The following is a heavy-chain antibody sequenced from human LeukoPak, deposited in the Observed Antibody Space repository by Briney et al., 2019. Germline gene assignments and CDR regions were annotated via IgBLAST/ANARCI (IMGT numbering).Heavy chain of an antibody. CDR2: ISGTSATI. J-gene: IGHJ4*02. D-gene: IGHD6-25*01. Sequence: GRSLRLSCAASGFTFSNFNMNWVRQAPGKGLEWISYISGTSATIYYADSVKGRFTVSRDNAKNSLYLQMNSLRVEDTAVYYCARDSSAGSSGFWGQGTPVTVSS. V-gene: IGHV3-48*01. CDR1: GFTFSNFN. CDR3: ARDSSAGSSGF.